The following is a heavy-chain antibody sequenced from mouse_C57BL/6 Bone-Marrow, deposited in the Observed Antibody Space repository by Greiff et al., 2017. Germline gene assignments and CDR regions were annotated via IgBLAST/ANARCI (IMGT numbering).Heavy chain of an antibody. Sequence: VQLQQSGAELVKPGASVKLSCTASGFNIKDYYMHWVKQRTEQGLEWIGRIDPEDGETKYAPKFPGKATITADTSSNTAYLQLSSLTSEDTAVYYCARSDYGWFDYWGQGTTLTVSS. CDR2: IDPEDGET. D-gene: IGHD2-2*01. V-gene: IGHV14-2*01. CDR1: GFNIKDYY. J-gene: IGHJ2*01. CDR3: ARSDYGWFDY.